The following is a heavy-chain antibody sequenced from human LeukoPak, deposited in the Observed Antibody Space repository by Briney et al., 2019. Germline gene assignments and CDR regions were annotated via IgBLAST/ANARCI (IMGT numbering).Heavy chain of an antibody. J-gene: IGHJ4*02. CDR1: GFTFDDYA. CDR3: AKGLDSYVAAADDY. V-gene: IGHV3-9*03. CDR2: ISWNSGSI. Sequence: GGSLRLSCAASGFTFDDYAMHWVRQAPGKGLEWVSGISWNSGSIGYADSVKGRFTISRDNAKNSLYLQMNSLRAEDMALYYCAKGLDSYVAAADDYWGQGTLVTVSS. D-gene: IGHD6-13*01.